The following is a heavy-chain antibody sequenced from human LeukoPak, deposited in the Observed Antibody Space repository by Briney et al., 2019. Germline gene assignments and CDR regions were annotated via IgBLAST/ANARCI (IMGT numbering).Heavy chain of an antibody. D-gene: IGHD2-21*02. V-gene: IGHV3-21*01. CDR1: GFTFSSYA. Sequence: GGSLRLSCAASGFTFSSYAMSWVRQAPGKGLEWVSSISSSSGYIYYADSVKGRFTISRDNAKNSLYLQMNSLRAEDTAVYYCARGTTALMDVWGKGTTVTVSS. J-gene: IGHJ6*03. CDR3: ARGTTALMDV. CDR2: ISSSSGYI.